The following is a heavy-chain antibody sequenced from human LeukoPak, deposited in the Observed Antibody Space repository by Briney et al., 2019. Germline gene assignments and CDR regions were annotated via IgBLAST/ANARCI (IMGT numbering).Heavy chain of an antibody. D-gene: IGHD6-6*01. J-gene: IGHJ6*02. Sequence: GGSLRLSCAASAFTFTNSAINWVRQAPGRGLEWVAIVTGSGFSTYYSVSVKGRFTVSRDNSKNTVYLQMNSLSVEDTAVYYCAKDLPAAGSSSSGYFDYATDVWGQGTRVTVSS. CDR2: VTGSGFST. CDR1: AFTFTNSA. CDR3: AKDLPAAGSSSSGYFDYATDV. V-gene: IGHV3-23*01.